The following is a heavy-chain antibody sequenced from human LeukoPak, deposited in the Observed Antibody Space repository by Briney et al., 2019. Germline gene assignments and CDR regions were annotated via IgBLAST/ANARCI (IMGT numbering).Heavy chain of an antibody. D-gene: IGHD2-21*02. V-gene: IGHV4-39*01. CDR1: GGSISSTSYY. CDR3: ARHGDLLSPFQT. J-gene: IGHJ5*02. Sequence: AETLSLTCTVSGGSISSTSYYWGWIRQPPGKGLEWIGTINYSGSTYYNPSLKSRVTISVDTSKNQISLKLNSVTGADTAMYYCARHGDLLSPFQTWGQGTLVTVSS. CDR2: INYSGST.